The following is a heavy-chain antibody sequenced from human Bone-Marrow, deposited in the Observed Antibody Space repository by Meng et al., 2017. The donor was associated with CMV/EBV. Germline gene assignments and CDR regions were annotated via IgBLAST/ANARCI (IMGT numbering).Heavy chain of an antibody. CDR1: GFTFSSYE. Sequence: GESLKISCAASGFTFSSYEMNWVRQAPGKGLEWVSYISSSGSTIYYADSVKGRFTISRDNAKNSLYLQMNSLRAEDTAVYYCARDHKIPFQYCSSTSCYNAYYYYGMDGWGQGTTVTVSS. CDR2: ISSSGSTI. CDR3: ARDHKIPFQYCSSTSCYNAYYYYGMDG. V-gene: IGHV3-48*03. J-gene: IGHJ6*02. D-gene: IGHD2-2*02.